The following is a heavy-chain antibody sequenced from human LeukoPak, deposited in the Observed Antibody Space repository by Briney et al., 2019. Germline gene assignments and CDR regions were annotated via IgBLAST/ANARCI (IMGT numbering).Heavy chain of an antibody. Sequence: PSETLSLTCTASGGSIGSNSYYWGWLRQPPGKGLEWIGSIYYSGSTYYKPSLKSRVTISVDTSKNQFSLKLSSVTAADTAVYYCARKPMVRGVISWFDPWGQGTLVTVSS. J-gene: IGHJ5*02. CDR3: ARKPMVRGVISWFDP. CDR1: GGSIGSNSYY. V-gene: IGHV4-39*07. D-gene: IGHD3-10*01. CDR2: IYYSGST.